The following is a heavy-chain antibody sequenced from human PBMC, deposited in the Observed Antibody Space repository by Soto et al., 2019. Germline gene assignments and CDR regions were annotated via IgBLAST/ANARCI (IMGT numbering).Heavy chain of an antibody. D-gene: IGHD3-3*01. J-gene: IGHJ5*02. CDR3: AREASYYDFWSGYYTSGDWFDP. CDR1: GYSFTGYY. CDR2: INPNSGGT. Sequence: GASVKVSCEASGYSFTGYYMHWVRQAPGQGLEWMGWINPNSGGTSYAQKFQGWVTMTRDTSISTAYMELSRLRSDDTAVYYCAREASYYDFWSGYYTSGDWFDPWGQGTLVTVSS. V-gene: IGHV1-2*04.